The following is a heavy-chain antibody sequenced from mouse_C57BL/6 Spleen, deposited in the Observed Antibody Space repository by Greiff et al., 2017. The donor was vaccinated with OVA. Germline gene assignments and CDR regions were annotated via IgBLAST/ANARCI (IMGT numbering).Heavy chain of an antibody. CDR2: IHPNSGST. Sequence: VQLQQPGAELVKPGASVKLSCKASGYTFTSYWMHWVKQRPGQGLEWIGMIHPNSGSTNYNEKFKSKATLTVDKSSSTAYMQLSSLTSEVSAVYYCAPCPRDGLDYWGQGTTLTVSS. CDR3: APCPRDGLDY. D-gene: IGHD1-1*01. CDR1: GYTFTSYW. V-gene: IGHV1-64*01. J-gene: IGHJ2*01.